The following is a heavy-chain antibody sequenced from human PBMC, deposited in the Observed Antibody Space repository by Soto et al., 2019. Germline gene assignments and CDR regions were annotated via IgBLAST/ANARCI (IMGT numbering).Heavy chain of an antibody. CDR2: FDPEDGET. CDR1: GYTLTELS. Sequence: ASVKVSCKVSGYTLTELSMHWVRQAPGKGLEWMGGFDPEDGETIYAQKFQGRVTMTEDTSTDTAYMELSSLRSEDTAVYYCATDRPSENILTGYYFDYWGQGTLVTVSS. D-gene: IGHD3-9*01. V-gene: IGHV1-24*01. J-gene: IGHJ4*02. CDR3: ATDRPSENILTGYYFDY.